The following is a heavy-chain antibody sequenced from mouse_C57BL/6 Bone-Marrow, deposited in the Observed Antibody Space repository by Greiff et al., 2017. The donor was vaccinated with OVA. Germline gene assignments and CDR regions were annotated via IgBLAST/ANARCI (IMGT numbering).Heavy chain of an antibody. D-gene: IGHD1-1*01. J-gene: IGHJ4*01. CDR1: GYTFTDYY. CDR3: ARADHYGSSYDAMDY. CDR2: IYPGSGNT. Sequence: QVQLQQSGAELVRPGASVKLSCKASGYTFTDYYINWVKQRPGQGLEWIARIYPGSGNTYYNEKFKGKATLTAEKSSSTAYMQLSSLTSEDSAVYFCARADHYGSSYDAMDYWGQGTSVTVSS. V-gene: IGHV1-76*01.